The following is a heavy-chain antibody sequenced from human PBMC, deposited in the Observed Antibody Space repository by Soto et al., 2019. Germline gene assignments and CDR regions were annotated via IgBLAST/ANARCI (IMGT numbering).Heavy chain of an antibody. V-gene: IGHV3-74*01. D-gene: IGHD1-26*01. J-gene: IGHJ4*02. CDR1: GFTFNTHW. Sequence: PGGSLRLSCTASGFTFNTHWMHWVRQAPGKGLVWVSRIYFDGITTNYADSVKGRLTVSRDNAKNTVYLHVNTLRDEDSAVYYCSGAESPDTAYFSLYWGQGTPVTVSS. CDR3: SGAESPDTAYFSLY. CDR2: IYFDGITT.